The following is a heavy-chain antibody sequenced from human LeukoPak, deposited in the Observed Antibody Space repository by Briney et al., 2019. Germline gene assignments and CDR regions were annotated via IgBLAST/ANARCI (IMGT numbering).Heavy chain of an antibody. D-gene: IGHD2-2*01. V-gene: IGHV3-23*01. Sequence: GGSLRLSCAASGFTFSSYAMSWVRQAPGKGLEWVSAISGSGGSTYYADSVKGRFTISRDNSKNTLYLQMNSLRAEDMAVYYCGIVVVPAAIGYWGQGTLVTVSS. CDR1: GFTFSSYA. CDR3: GIVVVPAAIGY. CDR2: ISGSGGST. J-gene: IGHJ4*02.